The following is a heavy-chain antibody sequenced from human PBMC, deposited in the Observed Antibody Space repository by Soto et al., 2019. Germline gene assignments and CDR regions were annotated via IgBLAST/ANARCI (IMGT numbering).Heavy chain of an antibody. CDR3: GRGRSGQIVVFY. CDR2: IGPQSGAT. J-gene: IGHJ4*02. D-gene: IGHD5-12*01. V-gene: IGHV1-2*02. Sequence: ASVKVSCKASGYTFTGHYIHWVRQAPGQGPEWMGEIGPQSGATRYAQKFQGRVTMTRDMSITTVYMELNNLSPDDTAVYYCGRGRSGQIVVFYWGQGTPVTVSS. CDR1: GYTFTGHY.